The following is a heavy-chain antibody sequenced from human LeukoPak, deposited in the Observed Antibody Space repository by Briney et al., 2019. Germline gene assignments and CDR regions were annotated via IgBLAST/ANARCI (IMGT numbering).Heavy chain of an antibody. CDR3: AKSPYYYDSSDY. J-gene: IGHJ4*02. D-gene: IGHD3-22*01. CDR1: GFTFSSYA. Sequence: ASVKVSCKASGFTFSSYAMSWVRQAPGKGLEWVSAISGSGGSTYYADSVKGRFTISRDNSKNTLYLQMNSLRAEDTAVYYCAKSPYYYDSSDYRGQGTLVTVSS. V-gene: IGHV3-23*01. CDR2: ISGSGGST.